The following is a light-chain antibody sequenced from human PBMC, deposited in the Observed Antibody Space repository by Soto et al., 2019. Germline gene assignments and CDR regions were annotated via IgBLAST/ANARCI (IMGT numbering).Light chain of an antibody. Sequence: DIQMTQSPRFLSASVGDRVTITCRASQNMRTYFTWYQQKPGKGPTVLIYAASTLQRVVPSRFSSSTTGTHFTLTIPGLQPEASATYYSQQTLSALRTFGLGNKVAIK. J-gene: IGKJ1*01. CDR2: AAS. V-gene: IGKV1-39*01. CDR1: QNMRTY. CDR3: QQTLSALRT.